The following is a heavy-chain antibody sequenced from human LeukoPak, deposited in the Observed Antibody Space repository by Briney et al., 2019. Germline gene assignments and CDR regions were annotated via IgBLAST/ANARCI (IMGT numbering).Heavy chain of an antibody. CDR2: IYYSGST. CDR3: AGGLPFGNGFDP. Sequence: SETLSLTCTVSGGPISSYYWSWIRQPPGKGLEWIGYIYYSGSTNYNPSLKSRVTISVDTSKNQFSLKLSSVTAADTAVYYCAGGLPFGNGFDPWGQGTLVTVSS. CDR1: GGPISSYY. V-gene: IGHV4-59*01. D-gene: IGHD3-3*01. J-gene: IGHJ5*02.